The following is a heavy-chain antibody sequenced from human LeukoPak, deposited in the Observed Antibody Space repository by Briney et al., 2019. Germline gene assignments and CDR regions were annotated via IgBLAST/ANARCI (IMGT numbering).Heavy chain of an antibody. CDR2: IYYSGST. J-gene: IGHJ3*02. V-gene: IGHV4-59*01. CDR1: GGSISNYY. CDR3: ARERAEPGITAAGDAFDI. D-gene: IGHD6-13*01. Sequence: SETLSLTCTVSGGSISNYYWSWIRQPPGKGLEWIGYIYYSGSTNYNPSLKSRVTISVDTSKNQFSLKLSSVTAADTAVYYCARERAEPGITAAGDAFDIWGQGTMVTVSS.